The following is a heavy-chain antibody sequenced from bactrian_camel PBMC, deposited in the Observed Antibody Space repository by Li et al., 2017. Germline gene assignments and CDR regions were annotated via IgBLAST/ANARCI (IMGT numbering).Heavy chain of an antibody. CDR3: ATRRGWESEEQYNY. D-gene: IGHD3*01. Sequence: QLVESGGGLVQPGRSLRLSCAASGFTFSSYYMSWVRQAPGKGLEWVSNIYSDGSNTYYADSVKGRFTISVDNAKNTVYLQMNSLKSEDTALYYCATRRGWESEEQYNYWGQGTQVTVS. CDR1: GFTFSSYY. J-gene: IGHJ4*01. CDR2: IYSDGSNT. V-gene: IGHV3-2*01.